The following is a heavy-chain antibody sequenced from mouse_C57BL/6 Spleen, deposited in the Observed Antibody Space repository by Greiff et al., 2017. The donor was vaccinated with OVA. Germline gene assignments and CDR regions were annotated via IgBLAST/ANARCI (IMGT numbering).Heavy chain of an antibody. CDR1: GFTFSNYW. V-gene: IGHV6-3*01. D-gene: IGHD1-1*01. CDR2: IRLKSDNYAT. Sequence: EVHLVESGGGLVQPGGSMKLSCVASGFTFSNYWMNWVRQSPEKGLEWVAQIRLKSDNYATHYAESVKGRFTISRDDSKSSVYLQMNNLRAEDTGIYYCTYYYGSSYAWFAYWGQGTLVTVSA. CDR3: TYYYGSSYAWFAY. J-gene: IGHJ3*01.